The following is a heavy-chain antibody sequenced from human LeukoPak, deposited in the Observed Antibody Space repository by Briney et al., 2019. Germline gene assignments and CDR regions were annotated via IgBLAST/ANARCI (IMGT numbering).Heavy chain of an antibody. CDR2: LYYSGST. Sequence: SETLSLTCTVSAGSISSSSSYWGWIRQPPGKGLEWLGNLYYSGSTYYNPSLKSRVTISVDTSKNQFSLKLSSVTAADTAVYYCARVAVAGKIFDYWGQGTLVTVSS. CDR1: AGSISSSSSY. V-gene: IGHV4-39*07. D-gene: IGHD6-19*01. CDR3: ARVAVAGKIFDY. J-gene: IGHJ4*02.